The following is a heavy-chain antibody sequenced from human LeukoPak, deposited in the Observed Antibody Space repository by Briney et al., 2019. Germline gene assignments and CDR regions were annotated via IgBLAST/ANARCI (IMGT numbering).Heavy chain of an antibody. J-gene: IGHJ4*02. Sequence: GGSLRLSCAASGFTFSSYSMNWVRQAPGKGLEWVSAISGSGGSTYYADSVKGRFTISRDNSKNTLYLQMNSLRAEDTAVYYCAKAGDRYCSGGSCQNLFDYWGQGTLVTVSS. CDR3: AKAGDRYCSGGSCQNLFDY. CDR2: ISGSGGST. V-gene: IGHV3-23*01. CDR1: GFTFSSYS. D-gene: IGHD2-15*01.